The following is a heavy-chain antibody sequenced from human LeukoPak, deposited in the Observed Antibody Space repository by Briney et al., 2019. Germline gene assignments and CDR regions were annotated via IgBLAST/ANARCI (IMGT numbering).Heavy chain of an antibody. Sequence: SETLSLTCAVYGGSFSGYYWSWIRQPPGKGLEWIGSISQSGTTYYNPPLKSRVTIFVDTSKSQFSLKLNSVTAADTAVYYCARRRVVARGYFDYWGQGVLVTVSS. V-gene: IGHV4-34*01. J-gene: IGHJ4*02. D-gene: IGHD2-15*01. CDR2: ISQSGTT. CDR1: GGSFSGYY. CDR3: ARRRVVARGYFDY.